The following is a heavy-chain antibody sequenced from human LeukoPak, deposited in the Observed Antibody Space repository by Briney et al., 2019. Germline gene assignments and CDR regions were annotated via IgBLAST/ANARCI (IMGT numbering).Heavy chain of an antibody. J-gene: IGHJ4*02. Sequence: GGSLRLSCAASGFTFSIYAMSWVRQAPGKGLEWVSAISGSGGSTYYADSVKGRFTISRDNSKNTLYLQMNSLRAEDTAVYYCAKDRLRTLARYYLFDYWGQGTLVTVSS. CDR3: AKDRLRTLARYYLFDY. V-gene: IGHV3-23*01. CDR1: GFTFSIYA. CDR2: ISGSGGST. D-gene: IGHD3-10*01.